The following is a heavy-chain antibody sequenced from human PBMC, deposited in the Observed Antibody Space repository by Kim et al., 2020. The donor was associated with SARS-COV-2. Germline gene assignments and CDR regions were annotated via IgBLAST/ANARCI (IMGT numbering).Heavy chain of an antibody. J-gene: IGHJ2*01. D-gene: IGHD3-9*01. V-gene: IGHV3-30*04. CDR1: GFTFSSYA. Sequence: GGSLRLSCAASGFTFSSYAMHWVRQAPGKGLEWVAVISYDGSNKYYADSVKGRFTISRDNSKNTLYLQMNSLRAEDTAVYYCARAHLVEELADPLRYWYFDLWGRGTLVPVSS. CDR3: ARAHLVEELADPLRYWYFDL. CDR2: ISYDGSNK.